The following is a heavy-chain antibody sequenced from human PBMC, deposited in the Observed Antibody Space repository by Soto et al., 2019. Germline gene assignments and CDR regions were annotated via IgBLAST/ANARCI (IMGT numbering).Heavy chain of an antibody. V-gene: IGHV6-1*01. J-gene: IGHJ3*02. D-gene: IGHD3-10*01. CDR3: AREDSAAANDAFDR. Sequence: QVQLQQSGPGLVKPSQTLSLTCAISGDSVSSNRAAWGWIRQSPSGGLEWLGRTYYRSRWFTDYAESVKSRISIKPDTYKNQLSLQLNSVTPEDTAVYYCAREDSAAANDAFDRWGHGTMVTVSS. CDR2: TYYRSRWFT. CDR1: GDSVSSNRAA.